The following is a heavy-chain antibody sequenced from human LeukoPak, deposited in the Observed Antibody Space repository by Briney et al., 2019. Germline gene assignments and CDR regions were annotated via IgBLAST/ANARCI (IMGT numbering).Heavy chain of an antibody. CDR3: AREGGITSPDRGAFDI. D-gene: IGHD3-10*01. Sequence: ASVKVSCKASGYTFTSYDINWVRQAPGQGLEWMGWINTNTGNPTYAQGFTGRFVFSLDTSVSTAYLQISSLKAEDTAVYYCAREGGITSPDRGAFDIWGQGTMVTVSS. V-gene: IGHV7-4-1*02. CDR1: GYTFTSYD. CDR2: INTNTGNP. J-gene: IGHJ3*02.